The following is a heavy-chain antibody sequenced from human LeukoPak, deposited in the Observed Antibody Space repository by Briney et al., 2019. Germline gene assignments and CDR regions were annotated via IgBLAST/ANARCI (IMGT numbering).Heavy chain of an antibody. CDR2: ISWNSGSI. J-gene: IGHJ6*02. D-gene: IGHD3-10*01. CDR3: AKDEGFGVGYYYYGMDV. CDR1: GFTFDDYA. Sequence: PGGSLRLSCAASGFTFDDYAMHWVRQAPGKGLECVSGISWNSGSIGYADSVKGRFTISRDNAKNSLYLQMNSLRAEDTALYYYAKDEGFGVGYYYYGMDVWGQGTTVTVSS. V-gene: IGHV3-9*01.